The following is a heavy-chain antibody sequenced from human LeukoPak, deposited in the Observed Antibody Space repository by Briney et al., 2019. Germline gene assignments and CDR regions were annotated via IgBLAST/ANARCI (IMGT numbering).Heavy chain of an antibody. D-gene: IGHD1-26*01. J-gene: IGHJ4*02. CDR2: IYPGDSDT. CDR1: GYSFTSYW. CDR3: ARRRDLYSGSYYPFDY. V-gene: IGHV5-51*01. Sequence: TGESLKISCKGSGYSFTSYWIGWVGQMPGKGLEWMGTIYPGDSDTRYSPSFQGQVTISADKSISTAYLQWSSLKASDTAMYYCARRRDLYSGSYYPFDYWGQGTLVTVSS.